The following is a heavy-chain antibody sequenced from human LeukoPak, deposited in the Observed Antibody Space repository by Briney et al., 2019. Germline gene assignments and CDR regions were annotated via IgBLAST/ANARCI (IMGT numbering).Heavy chain of an antibody. CDR1: GGSISNYY. CDR2: IYYTGST. CDR3: VSGAYFDY. J-gene: IGHJ4*02. Sequence: PSETLSLTCTVSGGSISNYYWNWIRQSPGKGLEWIGSIYYTGSTNYNPSLKSRVTISVDTSKTQFSLKLSSVTAADTAVYYCVSGAYFDYWGQGTLVTVSS. V-gene: IGHV4-59*01. D-gene: IGHD4/OR15-4a*01.